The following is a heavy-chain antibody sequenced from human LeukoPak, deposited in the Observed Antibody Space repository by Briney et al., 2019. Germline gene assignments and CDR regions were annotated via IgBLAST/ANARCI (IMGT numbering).Heavy chain of an antibody. V-gene: IGHV5-51*01. CDR3: ARHRHCSSTSCYAFDY. CDR2: IYPGDSDT. J-gene: IGHJ4*02. Sequence: ESLKISXKXSGYSXTSYWIGWVRQLPGKGLEWMGIIYPGDSDTRYSPSFQGQVTISADKSISTAYLQWSSLKASDTAMYYCARHRHCSSTSCYAFDYWGQGTLVTVSS. CDR1: GYSXTSYW. D-gene: IGHD2-2*01.